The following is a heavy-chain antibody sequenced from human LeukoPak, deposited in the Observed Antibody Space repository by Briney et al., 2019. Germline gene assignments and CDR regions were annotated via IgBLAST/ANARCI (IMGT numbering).Heavy chain of an antibody. CDR2: IYYSGST. CDR3: ARGSSSHLSWFDP. D-gene: IGHD2-2*01. Sequence: SETLSLTCTVSGGSISSYYWSWIRQPPGKGLEWIGYIYYSGSTNYNPSLKSRVTISVDTSKNQFSLKLSSVTAADTAVYYCARGSSSHLSWFDPWGQGTLVTVSS. V-gene: IGHV4-59*01. J-gene: IGHJ5*02. CDR1: GGSISSYY.